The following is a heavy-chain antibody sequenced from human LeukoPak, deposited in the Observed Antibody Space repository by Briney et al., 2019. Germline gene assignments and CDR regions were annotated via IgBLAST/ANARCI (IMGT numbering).Heavy chain of an antibody. CDR3: AKDSPPPRGSGSHRGLFDY. D-gene: IGHD3-10*01. CDR1: GFTFSSYD. J-gene: IGHJ4*02. CDR2: IGTAGDT. V-gene: IGHV3-13*01. Sequence: GGSLRLSCAASGFTFSSYDMHWVRQATGKGLEWVSAIGTAGDTYYPGSVKGRFTISRENAKNSLYLQMNSLRAGDTAVYYCAKDSPPPRGSGSHRGLFDYWGQGTLVTVSS.